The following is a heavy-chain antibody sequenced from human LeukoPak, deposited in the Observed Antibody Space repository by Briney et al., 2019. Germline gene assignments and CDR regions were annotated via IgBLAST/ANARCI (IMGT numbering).Heavy chain of an antibody. J-gene: IGHJ4*02. CDR1: GGSISSYY. V-gene: IGHV4-59*01. CDR3: ARDCSSTSCYDY. D-gene: IGHD2-2*01. Sequence: PSETLSLTCTVSGGSISSYYWSWIRQPPGKGLEWIGYIYYSGSTNYNPSLKSRVTISVDTSKNQFSLKLSSVTAADTAVYYCARDCSSTSCYDYWGQGTLVTVSS. CDR2: IYYSGST.